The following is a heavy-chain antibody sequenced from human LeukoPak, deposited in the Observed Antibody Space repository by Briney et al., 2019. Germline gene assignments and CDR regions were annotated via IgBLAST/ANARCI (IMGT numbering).Heavy chain of an antibody. D-gene: IGHD3-10*01. CDR1: GFTFSSYA. V-gene: IGHV3-23*01. J-gene: IGHJ3*02. CDR3: ARRTYYYGSGIQLEAFDI. CDR2: ISGSGGST. Sequence: GGSLRLSCAASGFTFSSYAMSWVRQAPGKGLEWVSAISGSGGSTYYADSVKGRFTISRDNAKNSLYLQMNSLRAEDTAVYYCARRTYYYGSGIQLEAFDIWGQGTMVTVSS.